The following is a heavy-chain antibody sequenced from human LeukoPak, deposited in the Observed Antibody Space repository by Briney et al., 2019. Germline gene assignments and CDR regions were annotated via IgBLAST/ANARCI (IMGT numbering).Heavy chain of an antibody. CDR1: GFTFSSYW. V-gene: IGHV3-74*01. J-gene: IGHJ4*02. CDR2: INSDGSST. Sequence: PGGSLRLSCAASGFTFSSYWMHWVRHAPGKGLVWVSRINSDGSSTSYANSVKGRFTISRDNAKNTLYLQMNSLRAEDTAVYYCARDPPFDYYDSSGYYYDYWGQGTRVTVSS. CDR3: ARDPPFDYYDSSGYYYDY. D-gene: IGHD3-22*01.